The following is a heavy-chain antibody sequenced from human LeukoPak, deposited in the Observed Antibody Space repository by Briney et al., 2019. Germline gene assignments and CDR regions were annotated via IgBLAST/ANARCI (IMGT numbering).Heavy chain of an antibody. D-gene: IGHD4-17*01. CDR1: GGSISSSSYY. J-gene: IGHJ4*02. CDR3: VRNGDYSADY. Sequence: SETLSLTCTVSGGSISSSSYYWGWIRQPPGKGLEWIGSIYYSGSTYYNPSVKSRVTISVDTSQNQFSLKLSSVTAADTAVYYCVRNGDYSADYWGQGTLVTVSS. CDR2: IYYSGST. V-gene: IGHV4-39*07.